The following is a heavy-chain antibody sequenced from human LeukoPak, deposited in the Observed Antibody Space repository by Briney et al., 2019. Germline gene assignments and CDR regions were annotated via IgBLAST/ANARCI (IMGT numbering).Heavy chain of an antibody. CDR1: GFTFSNYW. CDR3: AKDRAMPYCDY. V-gene: IGHV3-7*01. D-gene: IGHD2-2*01. Sequence: PGGSLRLSCAASGFTFSNYWMSWVRQAPGKGLEWVANIRQDGTDKQNVAPEKGRFTISRDNAKNSLYLQRNRLRVDDTAVYYCAKDRAMPYCDYRGQRTLVTVSS. CDR2: IRQDGTDK. J-gene: IGHJ4*02.